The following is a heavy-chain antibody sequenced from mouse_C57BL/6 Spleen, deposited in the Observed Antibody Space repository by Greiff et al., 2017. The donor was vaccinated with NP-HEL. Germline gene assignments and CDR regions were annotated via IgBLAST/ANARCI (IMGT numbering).Heavy chain of an antibody. CDR3: AKKEGYYYGSSHYAMDY. CDR1: GFSLTSYG. Sequence: QVQLQQSGPGLVQPSQSLSITCTVSGFSLTSYGVHWVRQPPGKGLEWLGVIWSGGSTDYNAAFISRLSISKDNSKSQVFFKMNSLQADDTAIYYCAKKEGYYYGSSHYAMDYWGQGTSVTVSS. CDR2: IWSGGST. D-gene: IGHD1-1*01. J-gene: IGHJ4*01. V-gene: IGHV2-4*01.